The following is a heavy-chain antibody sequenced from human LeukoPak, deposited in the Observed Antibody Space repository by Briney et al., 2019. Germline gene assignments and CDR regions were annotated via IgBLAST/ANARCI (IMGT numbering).Heavy chain of an antibody. J-gene: IGHJ4*02. V-gene: IGHV1-18*04. CDR3: ARDLRRGSSSWYVSGGDY. CDR2: ITAYNDNT. CDR1: GYTFTSYY. Sequence: ASGKVSCKASGYTFTSYYMHWVRQAPGQGLEWMGWITAYNDNTYYAQKLQGRVTMTTDTSTSTAYMELRSLRSDDTAVYYCARDLRRGSSSWYVSGGDYWGQGTLVTVSS. D-gene: IGHD6-13*01.